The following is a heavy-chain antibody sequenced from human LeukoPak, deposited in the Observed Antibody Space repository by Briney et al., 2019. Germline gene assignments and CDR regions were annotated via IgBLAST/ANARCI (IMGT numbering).Heavy chain of an antibody. V-gene: IGHV3-23*01. J-gene: IGHJ6*02. D-gene: IGHD3-10*01. CDR3: AKVPYSDYGSGRPPFMDV. CDR2: VSDSGSST. Sequence: GGSLRLSCAASGFTFYNYAMSWVRQAPGTGLEWVSIVSDSGSSTYYADSVRGRFTISRDNSKNTLYLQMDSLRAEDTAIYYCAKVPYSDYGSGRPPFMDVWGQGTTVAVSS. CDR1: GFTFYNYA.